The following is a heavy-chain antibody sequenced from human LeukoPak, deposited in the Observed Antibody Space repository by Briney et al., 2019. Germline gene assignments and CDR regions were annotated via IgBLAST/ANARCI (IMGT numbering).Heavy chain of an antibody. CDR1: GFTFSSYG. V-gene: IGHV3-30*02. CDR3: AKGFRVTMVRGVNFDY. D-gene: IGHD3-10*01. Sequence: GGSLRLSCAASGFTFSSYGMHWVRQAPGKGLEWVAFIRYDGSNKYYADSVKGRFTISRDNSKNTLYLQMNSLRAEGTAVYYCAKGFRVTMVRGVNFDYWGQGTLVTVSS. CDR2: IRYDGSNK. J-gene: IGHJ4*02.